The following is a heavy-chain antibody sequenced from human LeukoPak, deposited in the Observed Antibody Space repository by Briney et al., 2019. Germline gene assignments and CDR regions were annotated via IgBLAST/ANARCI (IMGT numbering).Heavy chain of an antibody. J-gene: IGHJ3*02. CDR1: GGFISSGGYS. CDR3: AREAPGLADAFDI. V-gene: IGHV4-30-2*01. Sequence: SQTLSLTCAVSGGFISSGGYSWSWIRQPPGKGLEWIGYIYHSGSTYYNPSLKSRVTISVDRSKNQFSLKLSSVTAADTAVYYCAREAPGLADAFDIWGQGTMVTVSS. D-gene: IGHD3-16*01. CDR2: IYHSGST.